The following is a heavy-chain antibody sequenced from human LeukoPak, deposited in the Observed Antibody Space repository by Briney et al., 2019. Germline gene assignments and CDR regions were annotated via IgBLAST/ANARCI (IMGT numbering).Heavy chain of an antibody. D-gene: IGHD6-13*01. CDR1: GNSFTNYW. CDR2: MYPGDSDS. CDR3: ARRSGSWNYYFDY. V-gene: IGHV5-51*01. Sequence: GESLKISCKGSGNSFTNYWIGWVRQMPGKGLEWMGIMYPGDSDSRYSPSFQGQVTISADKSISTAYLQWSNLKASDTAMYYCARRSGSWNYYFDYWGQGTLVTVSS. J-gene: IGHJ4*02.